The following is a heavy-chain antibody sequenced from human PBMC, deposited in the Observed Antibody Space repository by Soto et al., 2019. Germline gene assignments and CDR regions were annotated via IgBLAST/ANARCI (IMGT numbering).Heavy chain of an antibody. CDR3: TKVGCTSLPPIPVDY. J-gene: IGHJ4*02. CDR2: ISGSGDNT. Sequence: EVQLLESGGGLVQPGGSLRLSCAASGFTFSSYAMNWVRQAPGKGLEWVSTISGSGDNTYYADSVKGRCTISRDNSKNTLYLPMNSLRAEDTALYYCTKVGCTSLPPIPVDYLCQGTQVTVSS. CDR1: GFTFSSYA. D-gene: IGHD6-19*01. V-gene: IGHV3-23*01.